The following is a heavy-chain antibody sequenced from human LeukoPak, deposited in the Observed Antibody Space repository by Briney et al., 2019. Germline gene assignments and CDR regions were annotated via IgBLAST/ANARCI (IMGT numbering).Heavy chain of an antibody. J-gene: IGHJ4*02. Sequence: GGSLRLSCAASGFTVSSSYMYWVRQAPGKGLEWVSFFYRGDSTYYAESVRGRFTISRDNSKDTLYLLMNSLIPEDTAVYYCAREVVSSPSYFDSWGQGTLVTVSS. CDR2: FYRGDST. CDR1: GFTVSSSY. CDR3: AREVVSSPSYFDS. V-gene: IGHV3-53*01. D-gene: IGHD2-15*01.